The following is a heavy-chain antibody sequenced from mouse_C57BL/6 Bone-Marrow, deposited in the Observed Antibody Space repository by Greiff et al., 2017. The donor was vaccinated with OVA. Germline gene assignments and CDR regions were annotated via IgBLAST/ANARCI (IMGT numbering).Heavy chain of an antibody. CDR3: AREPYEDGSSALDWYFDV. CDR1: GYTFTSYW. Sequence: QVQLQQPGAELVMPGASVKLSCKASGYTFTSYWMHWVKQRPGQGLEWIGEIDPSDSYTNYNQKFKGKSTLTVDKSSSTAYMQLSSLTSEDSAVYYCAREPYEDGSSALDWYFDVWGTGTTVTVSS. D-gene: IGHD1-1*01. V-gene: IGHV1-69*01. CDR2: IDPSDSYT. J-gene: IGHJ1*03.